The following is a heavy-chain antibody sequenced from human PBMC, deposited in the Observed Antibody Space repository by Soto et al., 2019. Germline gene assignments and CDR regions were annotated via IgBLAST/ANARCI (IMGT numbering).Heavy chain of an antibody. CDR1: GFTFSSSA. CDR2: ISGNGDTT. V-gene: IGHV3-23*01. CDR3: AKIRGYDLGSTTFQH. D-gene: IGHD5-12*01. Sequence: EVQLLESGGGLVQPGGSLRLSCAASGFTFSSSAMSWVRQAPGKGLGWVSAISGNGDTTYYADSAQGQFTISRDISKNTHYLQMNSLRAEDTAVYYCAKIRGYDLGSTTFQHWRQGTLVTVSS. J-gene: IGHJ1*01.